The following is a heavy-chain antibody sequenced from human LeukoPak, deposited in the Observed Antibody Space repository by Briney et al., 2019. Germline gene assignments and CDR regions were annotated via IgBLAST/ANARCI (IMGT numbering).Heavy chain of an antibody. CDR1: GGTFSSYT. CDR3: ARIPDDFWSGYYTGFDY. CDR2: IIPILGIA. D-gene: IGHD3-3*01. Sequence: SVKVSCKASGGTFSSYTISWVRQAPGQGLEWMGRIIPILGIANYAQKFQGRVTITADKSTSTAYMELSSLRSEDTAVYYCARIPDDFWSGYYTGFDYWGQGTLVTDSS. J-gene: IGHJ4*02. V-gene: IGHV1-69*02.